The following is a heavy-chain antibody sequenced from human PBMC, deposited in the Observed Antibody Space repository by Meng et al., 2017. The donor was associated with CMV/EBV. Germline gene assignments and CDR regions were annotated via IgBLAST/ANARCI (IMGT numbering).Heavy chain of an antibody. CDR1: GFTFSSYA. V-gene: IGHV3-30-3*01. Sequence: LSLTCAASGFTFSSYAMHWVRQAPGKGLEWVAVISYDGSNKYYADSVKGRFTISRDNSKNTLYLQMNSLRAEDTAVYYCARPNLFGVVDYWGQGTLVTVSS. J-gene: IGHJ4*02. CDR2: ISYDGSNK. D-gene: IGHD3-3*01. CDR3: ARPNLFGVVDY.